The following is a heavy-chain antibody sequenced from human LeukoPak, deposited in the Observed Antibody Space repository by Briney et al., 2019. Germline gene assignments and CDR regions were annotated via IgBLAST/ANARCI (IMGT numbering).Heavy chain of an antibody. CDR2: IGTIISTT. J-gene: IGHJ4*02. V-gene: IGHV3-48*03. CDR3: ARNVYDLRGQWLVPGFDY. D-gene: IGHD6-19*01. Sequence: SGGSLRLSCAASGFTFGSYEMNWVRQAPGKGREWVSYIGTIISTTYYAESVKGRFTVSRDDAKSSLYLQMSSLRAEDTAVYYCARNVYDLRGQWLVPGFDYWGQGTLVTVSS. CDR1: GFTFGSYE.